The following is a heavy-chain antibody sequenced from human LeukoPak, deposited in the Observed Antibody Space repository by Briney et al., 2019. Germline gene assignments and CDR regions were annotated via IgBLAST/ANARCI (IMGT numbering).Heavy chain of an antibody. CDR2: INQDGSDK. J-gene: IGHJ4*02. Sequence: GGSLRLSCAASGFAFSSYWMGWVRQAPGKGLEWVANINQDGSDKYYVDSVKGRFTISRDNANISLFLQMNSLRAEDTAVYYCARHGAYSFDSWGQGTLVTVSS. D-gene: IGHD4-17*01. CDR3: ARHGAYSFDS. V-gene: IGHV3-7*01. CDR1: GFAFSSYW.